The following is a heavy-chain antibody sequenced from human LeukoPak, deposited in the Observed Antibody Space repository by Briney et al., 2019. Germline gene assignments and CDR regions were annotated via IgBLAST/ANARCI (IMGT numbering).Heavy chain of an antibody. CDR1: GFTFSSYA. CDR3: AKIRVYDSSGYYGTRDAFDI. V-gene: IGHV3-23*01. J-gene: IGHJ3*02. Sequence: GGSLRLSCTASGFTFSSYAMSWVRQAPGKGLEWVSAVSGRRGSTFYADSVKGRFTISRDNSKNTLYLQMNSLRAEDTAVYYCAKIRVYDSSGYYGTRDAFDIWGQGTMVTVSS. CDR2: VSGRRGST. D-gene: IGHD3-22*01.